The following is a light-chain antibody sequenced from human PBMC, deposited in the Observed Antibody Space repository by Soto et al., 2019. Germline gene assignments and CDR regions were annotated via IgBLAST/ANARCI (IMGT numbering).Light chain of an antibody. CDR3: QQYNNWPRT. CDR2: GAS. CDR1: QSVDNN. J-gene: IGKJ1*01. Sequence: EIVMTQSPATLSVSPGERATLSCRASQSVDNNLAWYQQKPGQAPRLLIYGASTRATGIPARFSGSGSGTEFTLTINSLKSEDFAVYYCQQYNNWPRTFGQGTKVEIK. V-gene: IGKV3-15*01.